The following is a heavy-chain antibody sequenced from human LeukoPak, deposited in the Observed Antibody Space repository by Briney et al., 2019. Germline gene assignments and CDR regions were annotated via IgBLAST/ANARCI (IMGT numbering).Heavy chain of an antibody. J-gene: IGHJ6*04. V-gene: IGHV3-48*03. CDR1: GFTFSSYE. CDR3: AELGIAMIGGV. Sequence: GGSLRLSCAASGFTFSSYEMNWVRQAPGKGLEWVSYISSSGSTIYYADSVRGRFTISRDNAKNSLYLQMNSLRAEDTAVYYCAELGIAMIGGVWGKGTTVTISS. CDR2: ISSSGSTI. D-gene: IGHD3-10*02.